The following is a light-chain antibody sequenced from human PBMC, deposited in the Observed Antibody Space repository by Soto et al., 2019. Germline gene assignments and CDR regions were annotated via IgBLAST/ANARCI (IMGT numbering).Light chain of an antibody. V-gene: IGLV1-51*01. CDR1: SSNIGSNF. CDR2: DDS. J-gene: IGLJ3*02. Sequence: QSVLTEPPSVSAAPGQKVSMSCSGGSSNIGSNFVAWYQQLPGKAPKLLIYDDSKRPYGIPGRFSASKSGTSATLGITDLQTGDDGDYFCGSWDNSLSVVVFGGGTKVTVL. CDR3: GSWDNSLSVVV.